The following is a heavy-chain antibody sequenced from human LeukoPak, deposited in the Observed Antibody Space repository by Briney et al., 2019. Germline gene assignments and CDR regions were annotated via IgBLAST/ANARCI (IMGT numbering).Heavy chain of an antibody. V-gene: IGHV3-33*01. D-gene: IGHD3-22*01. CDR2: IWYDGSNK. J-gene: IGHJ4*02. CDR1: GFTFSNYG. Sequence: GGSLRLSCAASGFTFSNYGMHWVRQAPGKGLEWVAVIWYDGSNKYYADSVKGRFTISRDNSKNTLYLQMNSLRAEDTAVYYCARDSSGFNPNYFDYWGQGTLVTVSS. CDR3: ARDSSGFNPNYFDY.